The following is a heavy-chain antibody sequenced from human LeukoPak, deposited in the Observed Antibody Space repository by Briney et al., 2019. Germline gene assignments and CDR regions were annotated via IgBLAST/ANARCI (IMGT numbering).Heavy chain of an antibody. V-gene: IGHV4-59*01. CDR3: ARDPGDTAGWFDP. CDR1: GGSISSYY. CDR2: INYSGST. D-gene: IGHD5-18*01. Sequence: SETLSLTCTVSGGSISSYYWSWIRQPPGKGLEWIGYINYSGSTNYNPSLKSRVTISVDTSKNQFSLKLSSVTAADTAVYYCARDPGDTAGWFDPWGQGTLVTVSS. J-gene: IGHJ5*02.